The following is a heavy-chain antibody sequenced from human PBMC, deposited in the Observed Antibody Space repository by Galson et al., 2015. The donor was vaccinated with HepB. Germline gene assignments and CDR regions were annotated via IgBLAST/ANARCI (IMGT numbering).Heavy chain of an antibody. CDR2: ISGGGGST. CDR1: GFTFSSHA. Sequence: SQRLSCAVSGFTFSSHAMSWVRQAPGKGLEWVSGISGGGGSTYYADSVKGRFTMFRDNSKNTLYLQMNSLRVEDTAVYYCAKRGLRYFDWLPEPNFDYWGQGTLVTVSS. D-gene: IGHD3-9*01. J-gene: IGHJ4*02. CDR3: AKRGLRYFDWLPEPNFDY. V-gene: IGHV3-23*01.